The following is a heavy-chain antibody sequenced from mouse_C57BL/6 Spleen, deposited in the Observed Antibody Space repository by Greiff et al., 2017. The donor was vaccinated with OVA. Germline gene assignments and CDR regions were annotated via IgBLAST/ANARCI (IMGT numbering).Heavy chain of an antibody. V-gene: IGHV1-76*01. CDR3: AGDDYGFDY. D-gene: IGHD1-1*01. CDR2: IYPGSGNT. J-gene: IGHJ2*01. CDR1: GYTFTDYY. Sequence: VNLVESGAELVRPGASVKLSCKASGYTFTDYYINWVKQRPGQGLEWIARIYPGSGNTYYNEKFKGKATLTAEKSSSTDYMQLSSLTSEDSAVYFCAGDDYGFDYWGQGTTLTVSA.